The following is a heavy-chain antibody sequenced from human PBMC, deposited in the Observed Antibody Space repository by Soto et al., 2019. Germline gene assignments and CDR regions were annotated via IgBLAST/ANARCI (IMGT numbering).Heavy chain of an antibody. V-gene: IGHV3-23*01. Sequence: EVQLLESGGGLVQPGGSLRLSCAASGFTFSIYAMNWVRQAPGKGLEWVAGIIGAGAPYYADPVKGRFTISRDNSKNTLYLQMNSLRDEDTALYFCAKEFTPDWRWDIDYWGQGSLVTVSS. J-gene: IGHJ4*02. CDR2: IIGAGAP. CDR3: AKEFTPDWRWDIDY. D-gene: IGHD1-26*01. CDR1: GFTFSIYA.